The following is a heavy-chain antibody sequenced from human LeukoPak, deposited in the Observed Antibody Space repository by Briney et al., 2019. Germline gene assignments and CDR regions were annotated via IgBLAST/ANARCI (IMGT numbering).Heavy chain of an antibody. J-gene: IGHJ3*01. D-gene: IGHD5-18*01. V-gene: IGHV3-23*01. Sequence: GGSLRLSCAASGFTFSSYAMSWVRQAPGKGLEWVSVISGSGGSTKYVDSVKGRCTISRDNSKNTLYLQMNSLRAEDTAVYYCAKGQTAMDAFDVWGQGTMVTVSS. CDR3: AKGQTAMDAFDV. CDR1: GFTFSSYA. CDR2: ISGSGGST.